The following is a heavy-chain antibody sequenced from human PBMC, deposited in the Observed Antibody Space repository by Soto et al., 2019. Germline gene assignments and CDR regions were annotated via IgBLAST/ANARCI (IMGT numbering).Heavy chain of an antibody. J-gene: IGHJ6*02. CDR3: RRTGPVAGSGLGFSFGMDV. V-gene: IGHV5-10-1*03. D-gene: IGHD3-10*01. CDR1: GYSFTTYW. CDR2: IDPRDAGI. Sequence: EVQLVQSGPEVKKPGESLRISCKASGYSFTTYWISWVRQMPGKGLEWMGRIDPRDAGINNKPSFQGHVTMSADKTASTAYLQWSSLKASDTAIYYCRRTGPVAGSGLGFSFGMDVWGQGTTVTVSS.